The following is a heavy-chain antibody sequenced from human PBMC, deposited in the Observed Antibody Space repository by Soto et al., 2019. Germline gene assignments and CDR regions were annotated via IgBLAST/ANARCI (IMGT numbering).Heavy chain of an antibody. CDR3: EKAHVMVVAGSNFDY. V-gene: IGHV4-38-2*02. D-gene: IGHD6-19*01. CDR2: IYHSGTT. Sequence: PSETLSLTCTVSGYSISSGSYWGWIRQPPGKGPEWIASIYHSGTTFYNPSLKSRVTVSVDKSNNQFSLKLRSVTAADTAVYYCEKAHVMVVAGSNFDYWGHGTLVTVSS. CDR1: GYSISSGSY. J-gene: IGHJ4*01.